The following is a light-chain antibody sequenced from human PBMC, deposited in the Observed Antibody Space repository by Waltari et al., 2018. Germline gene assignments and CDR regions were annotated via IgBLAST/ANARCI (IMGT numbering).Light chain of an antibody. CDR2: DVI. V-gene: IGLV2-23*02. CDR1: SNNIGFYDL. J-gene: IGLJ1*01. Sequence: QSALTQPASVSGSPGQSITISCTGSSNNIGFYDLVPWSQQHPGKAPKLIIFDVIKRPSGVSDRFSGSKSGNTASLTISGLQTEDDADYYCCSYSGSGSFPYVFGPGTRVAVL. CDR3: CSYSGSGSFPYV.